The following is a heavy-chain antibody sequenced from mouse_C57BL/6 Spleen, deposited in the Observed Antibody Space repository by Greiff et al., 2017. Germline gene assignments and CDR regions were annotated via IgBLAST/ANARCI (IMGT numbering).Heavy chain of an antibody. Sequence: VQLKQSGAELVRPGASVKLSCTASGFNIKDDYMHWVKQRPEQGLEWIGWIDPENGDTEYASKFQGKATITADTSSNTAYLQLSSLTSEDTAVYYCTTYSNYVGYAMDYWGQGTSVTVSS. CDR2: IDPENGDT. CDR3: TTYSNYVGYAMDY. V-gene: IGHV14-4*01. J-gene: IGHJ4*01. D-gene: IGHD2-5*01. CDR1: GFNIKDDY.